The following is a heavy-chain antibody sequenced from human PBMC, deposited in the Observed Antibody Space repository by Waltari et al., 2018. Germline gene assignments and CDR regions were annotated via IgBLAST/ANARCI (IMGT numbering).Heavy chain of an antibody. J-gene: IGHJ3*01. CDR2: INPKSGAT. CDR3: ARDLFPNFWSGYGFDF. D-gene: IGHD3-3*01. V-gene: IGHV1-2*02. CDR1: GYTFSDHY. Sequence: QVHLVQSGAEVRKPGASVRVSCKTSGYTFSDHYIYWVRQAPGQGVEWMGWINPKSGATNPAQKYQGRVTMTTDTSTNTVYMELRRLTSDDTAVYYCARDLFPNFWSGYGFDFWGQGTKVTVSS.